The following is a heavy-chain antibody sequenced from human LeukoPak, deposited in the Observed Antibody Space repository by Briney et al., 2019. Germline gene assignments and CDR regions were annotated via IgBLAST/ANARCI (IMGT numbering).Heavy chain of an antibody. CDR2: IDSSGGT. CDR3: ARERGTVAFYYMDV. D-gene: IGHD4-17*01. V-gene: IGHV4-31*03. Sequence: SETLSLTCTVSGDSIGSGRTYWTWIRQRPGKGLEWIGYIDSSGGTYYNASLKSRLSMSLDTSKSQFSLRLRSVTAADTGVYYCARERGTVAFYYMDVWGTGTTVAVSS. J-gene: IGHJ6*03. CDR1: GDSIGSGRTY.